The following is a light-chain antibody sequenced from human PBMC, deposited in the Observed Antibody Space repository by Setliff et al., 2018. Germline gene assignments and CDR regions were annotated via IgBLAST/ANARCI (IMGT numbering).Light chain of an antibody. Sequence: QSALAQPRSVSGSPGQSVTISCTGTSSDIGKYDFVSWYQEHPGKAPKLMIYDVTNRPSGVPDRFSGSKSGNTASLTISGLQAEDEADYYCSSYTSSNTYVFGSGTKVTVL. J-gene: IGLJ1*01. CDR1: SSDIGKYDF. CDR3: SSYTSSNTYV. V-gene: IGLV2-11*01. CDR2: DVT.